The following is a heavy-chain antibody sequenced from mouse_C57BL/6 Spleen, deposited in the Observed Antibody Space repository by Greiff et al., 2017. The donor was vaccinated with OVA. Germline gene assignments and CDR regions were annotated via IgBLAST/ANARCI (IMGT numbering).Heavy chain of an antibody. CDR1: GYSITSGYY. CDR2: ISYDGSN. CDR3: ARDYYDYALGRFAD. Sequence: EVQLVESGPGLVKPSQSLSLTCSVTGYSITSGYYWNWIRQFPGNKLEWMGYISYDGSNNYNPSPKNRISITRDTSKNQFFLKLNSVTTEDTATYYCARDYYDYALGRFADWGQGTLVTVSA. D-gene: IGHD2-4*01. V-gene: IGHV3-6*01. J-gene: IGHJ3*01.